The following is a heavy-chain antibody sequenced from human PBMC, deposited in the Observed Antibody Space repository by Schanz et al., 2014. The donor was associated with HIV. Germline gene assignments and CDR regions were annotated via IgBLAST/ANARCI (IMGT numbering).Heavy chain of an antibody. V-gene: IGHV3-21*01. CDR1: GFPSSDYT. D-gene: IGHD4-17*01. CDR2: ISSSSGYI. Sequence: VQLLASGGGLVQPGGSLRLSCAAGGFPSSDYTMNWVRQAPGKGLEWVSSISSSSGYIRYADSVRGRFTISRDNAKNSLYLQMNSLSPEDTGIYYCARDNRGDYYLDSWGQGTLVTVSS. J-gene: IGHJ1*01. CDR3: ARDNRGDYYLDS.